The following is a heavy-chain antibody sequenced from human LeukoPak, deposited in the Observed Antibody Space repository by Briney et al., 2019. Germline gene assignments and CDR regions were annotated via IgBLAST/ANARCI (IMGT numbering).Heavy chain of an antibody. CDR3: ARHRTSGWGLDY. CDR2: VYYSGST. V-gene: IGHV4-59*08. Sequence: SETLSLTCTVSGGSMSSYSWSWIRQPPGEGLEWIGFVYYSGSTNYNPSLKSRVTISVDTSKNQFSLKVNSVTAADTAVYYRARHRTSGWGLDYWGQGTLVTVSS. D-gene: IGHD6-19*01. J-gene: IGHJ4*02. CDR1: GGSMSSYS.